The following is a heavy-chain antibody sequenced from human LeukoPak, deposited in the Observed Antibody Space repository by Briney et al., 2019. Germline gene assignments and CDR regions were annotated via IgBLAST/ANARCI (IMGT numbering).Heavy chain of an antibody. CDR3: AGGRLSSGYYLFDY. CDR1: GGTFSRYA. CDR2: IIPIFGTA. J-gene: IGHJ4*02. Sequence: GASVKVSCKASGGTFSRYAISWVRQAPGQGREWMGGIIPIFGTANYAQKFQGRVTITTDESTSTAYMELSSLRSEDTAVYYCAGGRLSSGYYLFDYWGQGTLVTVSS. V-gene: IGHV1-69*05. D-gene: IGHD3-22*01.